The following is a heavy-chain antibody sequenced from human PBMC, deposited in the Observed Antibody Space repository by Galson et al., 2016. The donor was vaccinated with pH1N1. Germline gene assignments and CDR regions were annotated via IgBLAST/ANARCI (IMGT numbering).Heavy chain of an antibody. D-gene: IGHD3-10*01. J-gene: IGHJ4*02. CDR2: INPNSGDT. CDR3: LRVPDGSVPTA. CDR1: GYTFTGHY. Sequence: QSGAEVKKPGESLKIPCKASGYTFTGHYLHWVRQAPGQGLEWMGWINPNSGDTKSAQKFQGRVTMTRDTSISTAYMELSSVRSDDAPVYYCLRVPDGSVPTAWGQGMLVTVSS. V-gene: IGHV1-2*02.